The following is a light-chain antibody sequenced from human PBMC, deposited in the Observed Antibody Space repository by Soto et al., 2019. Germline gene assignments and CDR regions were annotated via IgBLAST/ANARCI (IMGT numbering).Light chain of an antibody. Sequence: EVVLTQSPATLSLSPGEGATLSCRASQSVTTHLAWYQQKPGQAPRLLIHDASNRATGIPARFSGSGSGTDFTLTISSLEPEDLAVYYCQQRNNWPLTFGGGTKE. V-gene: IGKV3-11*01. CDR3: QQRNNWPLT. CDR1: QSVTTH. CDR2: DAS. J-gene: IGKJ4*01.